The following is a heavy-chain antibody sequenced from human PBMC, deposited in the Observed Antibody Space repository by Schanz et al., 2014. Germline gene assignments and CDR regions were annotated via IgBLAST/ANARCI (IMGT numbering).Heavy chain of an antibody. V-gene: IGHV3-48*04. CDR1: GFTFSGFW. Sequence: EVQLAESGGGLVQPGGSLRLSCAASGFTFSGFWMTWVRQAPGKGLEWVSYIGNGGVTIYYADSVKGRFTISRDNSKNSLYLQMNSLRAEDTAVYYCARKMKLGVYGGKGHDSLDIWGQGTMVTVSS. CDR2: IGNGGVTI. D-gene: IGHD4-17*01. CDR3: ARKMKLGVYGGKGHDSLDI. J-gene: IGHJ3*02.